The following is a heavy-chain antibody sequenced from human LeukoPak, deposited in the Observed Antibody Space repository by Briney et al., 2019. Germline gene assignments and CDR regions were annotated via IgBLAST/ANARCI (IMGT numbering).Heavy chain of an antibody. J-gene: IGHJ4*02. CDR1: GFTFSSYA. V-gene: IGHV3-23*01. D-gene: IGHD3-22*01. Sequence: PGGSLRLSCAASGFTFSSYAMSWVRQAPGKGLEWVSAISGSGGSTYYADSVKGRFTISRDNSKNTLYLQMNSLRAEDTAVYYCASPERDSSGYPVDYWGQGTLVTVSS. CDR3: ASPERDSSGYPVDY. CDR2: ISGSGGST.